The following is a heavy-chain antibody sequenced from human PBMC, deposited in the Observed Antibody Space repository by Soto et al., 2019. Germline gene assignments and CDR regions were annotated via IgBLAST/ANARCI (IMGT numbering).Heavy chain of an antibody. CDR3: ARDKRRRWLQLGYYFDY. D-gene: IGHD5-12*01. Sequence: QVQLVQSGAEVKKPGSSVKVSCKASGGTFSSYAISWVRQAPGQGLEWMGGIIPIFGTANYAQKFQGRVTITADESTSTVYMELSSLRSEDTAVYYCARDKRRRWLQLGYYFDYWGQGTLVTVSS. CDR1: GGTFSSYA. J-gene: IGHJ4*02. V-gene: IGHV1-69*12. CDR2: IIPIFGTA.